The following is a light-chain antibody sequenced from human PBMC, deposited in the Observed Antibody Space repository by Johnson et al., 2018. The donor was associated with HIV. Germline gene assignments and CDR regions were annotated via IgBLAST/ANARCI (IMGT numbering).Light chain of an antibody. Sequence: QAVLTQPPSVSAAPGQKVTISCSGNTSNFDNNYVSWYQQLPGTAPKLLIYENNKRPSGIPDRFSASKSGTSATLVITGLQTGAEADYYCGAWDSSLSAHFVFGTGTKVTVL. CDR2: ENN. J-gene: IGLJ1*01. CDR3: GAWDSSLSAHFV. CDR1: TSNFDNNY. V-gene: IGLV1-51*02.